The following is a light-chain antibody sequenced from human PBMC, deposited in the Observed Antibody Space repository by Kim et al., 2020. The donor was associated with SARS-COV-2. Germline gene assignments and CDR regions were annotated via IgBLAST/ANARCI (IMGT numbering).Light chain of an antibody. CDR3: NSRDSNDNVV. V-gene: IGLV3-19*01. CDR2: GKN. J-gene: IGLJ2*01. Sequence: SSELTQDPAVSVALGQTVRITCQGDSLRSYYATWYQQKPGQAPIVVIYGKNNRPSRIPDRFSGSSSGNTASLTITGTQAGDEADYCCNSRDSNDNVVFGG. CDR1: SLRSYY.